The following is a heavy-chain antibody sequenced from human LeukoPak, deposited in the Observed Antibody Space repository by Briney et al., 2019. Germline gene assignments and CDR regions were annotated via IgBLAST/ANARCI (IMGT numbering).Heavy chain of an antibody. J-gene: IGHJ4*02. D-gene: IGHD3-9*01. Sequence: GGSLRLSCAASGFTFSSYGMHWVRQAPGKGLEWVAVISYDGSNKYYADSVKGRFTISRDNSKNTLYLQMNSLRAEDTAVYYCAKADDILTGPFDYWGQGTLVTVSS. CDR1: GFTFSSYG. CDR2: ISYDGSNK. CDR3: AKADDILTGPFDY. V-gene: IGHV3-30*18.